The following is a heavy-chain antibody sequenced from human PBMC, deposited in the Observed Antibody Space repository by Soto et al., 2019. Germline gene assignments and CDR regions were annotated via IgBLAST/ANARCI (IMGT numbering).Heavy chain of an antibody. CDR1: GFTFSSYA. CDR2: ISGSGGRT. D-gene: IGHD4-17*01. J-gene: IGHJ6*02. CDR3: AKSAGDYYYYGRDV. V-gene: IGHV3-23*01. Sequence: GGSLRLSCAASGFTFSSYAMSWVRQATGKGLEWVSAISGSGGRTYYAASVKGRFTISRDNSKNTLYLQMNSLRAEDTAVYYCAKSAGDYYYYGRDVWGQGTTVTVSS.